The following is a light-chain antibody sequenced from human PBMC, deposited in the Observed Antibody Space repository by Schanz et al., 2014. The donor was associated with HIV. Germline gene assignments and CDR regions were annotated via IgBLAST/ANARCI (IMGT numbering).Light chain of an antibody. CDR2: GAS. CDR3: QQYGSSPPFT. J-gene: IGKJ3*01. Sequence: EIVMTQSPATLSVSPGERATLSCRASQSVGSKIAWYQQKPGQAPRLLIYGASTRATGIPGRFSGSGSGTEFTLSISSLQSEDFAVYYCQQYGSSPPFTFGPGTKVDIK. CDR1: QSVGSK. V-gene: IGKV3-15*01.